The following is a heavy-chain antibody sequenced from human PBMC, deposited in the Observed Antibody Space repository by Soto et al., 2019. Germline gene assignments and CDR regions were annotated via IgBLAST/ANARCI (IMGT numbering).Heavy chain of an antibody. D-gene: IGHD3-16*01. CDR2: IKSKTDGGTT. J-gene: IGHJ4*02. CDR3: TRVNWGKLDY. V-gene: IGHV3-15*01. CDR1: GFTLSNAW. Sequence: EVQLVESGGGLVEPGGSLRLSCAASGFTLSNAWMSWVRQAPGKGLEWVGRIKSKTDGGTTEHAAPVRGRFTITRDDSKTSLDLQMSSLKTEDTAVYYCTRVNWGKLDYWGQGTLATVSS.